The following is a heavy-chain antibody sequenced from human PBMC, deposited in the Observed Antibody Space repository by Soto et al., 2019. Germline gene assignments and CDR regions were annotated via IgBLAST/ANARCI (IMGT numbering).Heavy chain of an antibody. CDR1: GFTFSSYG. J-gene: IGHJ4*02. D-gene: IGHD6-13*01. V-gene: IGHV3-30*18. CDR2: ISYDGSNK. CDR3: AKDRVKRQLLPDY. Sequence: QVQLVESGGGVVQPGRSLRLSCAASGFTFSSYGMHWVRQAPGKGLEWVAVISYDGSNKYYADSVKGRFTISRDNSKNTLYLQMNSLRAEDTAVYYCAKDRVKRQLLPDYWGQGTLVTVSS.